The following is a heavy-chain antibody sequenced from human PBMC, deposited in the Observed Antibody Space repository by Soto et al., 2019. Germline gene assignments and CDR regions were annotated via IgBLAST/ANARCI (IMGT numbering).Heavy chain of an antibody. CDR2: ISASGGTT. CDR3: VKGRWRDGDHDTGDAVEI. V-gene: IGHV3-23*01. CDR1: GFTFGNYA. J-gene: IGHJ3*02. D-gene: IGHD4-17*01. Sequence: EVQLLESGGGLVQPGGSLRLSCAASGFTFGNYAMSWVRQAPGKGLEWVSSISASGGTTYYADAVKGHFTISRDSFTNTLFLQMKSMRAEDTATYYCVKGRWRDGDHDTGDAVEIWGQGTMVTVSS.